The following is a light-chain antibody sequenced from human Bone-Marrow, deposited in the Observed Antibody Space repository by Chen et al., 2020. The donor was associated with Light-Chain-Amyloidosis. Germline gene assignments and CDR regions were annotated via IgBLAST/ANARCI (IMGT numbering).Light chain of an antibody. CDR2: WAS. CDR3: QQYYITPYT. J-gene: IGKJ2*01. CDR1: QSVLHSSNNENY. V-gene: IGKV4-1*01. Sequence: DIVMTQSPDSLAVSLGERVTINCKSSQSVLHSSNNENYLAWFQQKPGQPPKLRIFWASSRESGVSDRFSGSGSGTDFTLTISSLQAEDVAVYYCQQYYITPYTFGQGTKLEIK.